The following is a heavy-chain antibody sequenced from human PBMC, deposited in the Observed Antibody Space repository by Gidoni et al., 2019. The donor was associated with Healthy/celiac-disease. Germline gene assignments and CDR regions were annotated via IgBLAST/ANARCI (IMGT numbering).Heavy chain of an antibody. Sequence: QVQLVESGGGVVQPGRSLRLSCAAAVFTFRSYGMHWVGQAPGKGTEWLTVISYDGSNKYYADSVKGRFTISRDNSKNTLYRQMNSLRAEDTAGYYCAKCRFDYGPSDYYYYGMDVWGQGTTVTVSS. CDR2: ISYDGSNK. CDR1: VFTFRSYG. CDR3: AKCRFDYGPSDYYYYGMDV. D-gene: IGHD4-17*01. V-gene: IGHV3-30*18. J-gene: IGHJ6*02.